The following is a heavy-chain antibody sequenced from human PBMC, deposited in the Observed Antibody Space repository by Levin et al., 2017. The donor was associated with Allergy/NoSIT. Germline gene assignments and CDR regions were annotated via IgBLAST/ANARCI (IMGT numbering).Heavy chain of an antibody. J-gene: IGHJ6*02. CDR1: GYTFTSYG. D-gene: IGHD6-6*01. Sequence: PGESLKISCKASGYTFTSYGISWVRQAPGQGLEWMGWISAYNGNTNYAQKLQGRVTMTTDTSTSTAYMELRSLRSDDTAVYYCARAGQLVLVAGYYYYYGMDVWGQGTTVTVSS. V-gene: IGHV1-18*01. CDR2: ISAYNGNT. CDR3: ARAGQLVLVAGYYYYYGMDV.